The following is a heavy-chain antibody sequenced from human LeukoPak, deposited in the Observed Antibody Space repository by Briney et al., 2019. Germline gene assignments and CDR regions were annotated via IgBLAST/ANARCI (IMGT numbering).Heavy chain of an antibody. CDR1: GFSLSTSGVG. J-gene: IGHJ4*02. Sequence: SGPTLVXPTQTLTLTCTFSGFSLSTSGVGVGWIRQPPGKALEWLALIYWNDDKRYSPSLKSKLTITKDTSKNQVVLTMTNMDPVDTATYYCAHRHRMPHFDYWGQGTLVTVSS. CDR2: IYWNDDK. CDR3: AHRHRMPHFDY. D-gene: IGHD2-15*01. V-gene: IGHV2-5*01.